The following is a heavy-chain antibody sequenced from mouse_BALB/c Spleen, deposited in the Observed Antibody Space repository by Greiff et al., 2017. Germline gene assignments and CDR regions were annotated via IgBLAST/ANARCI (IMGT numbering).Heavy chain of an antibody. V-gene: IGHV14-3*02. J-gene: IGHJ2*01. Sequence: EVKLMESGAELVKPGASVKLSCTASGFNIKDTYMHWVKQRPEQGLEWIGRIDPANGNTKYDPKFQGKATITADTSSNTAYLQLSSLTSEDTAVYYCARWYGYDIGVSYFDYWGQGTTLTVSS. CDR2: IDPANGNT. D-gene: IGHD2-2*01. CDR3: ARWYGYDIGVSYFDY. CDR1: GFNIKDTY.